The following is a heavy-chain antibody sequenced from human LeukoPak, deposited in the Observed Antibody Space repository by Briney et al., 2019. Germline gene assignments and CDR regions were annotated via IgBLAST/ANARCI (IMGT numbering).Heavy chain of an antibody. CDR1: GGSMSGYY. CDR2: IFYTGNT. J-gene: IGHJ4*02. V-gene: IGHV4-59*08. D-gene: IGHD2/OR15-2a*01. CDR3: ARRTMGPNYLYYFDY. Sequence: SETLSLTCTVSGGSMSGYYWSWIRLPPGKGLEWIGYIFYTGNTNHNPSLETRVTLSVDTSKNQFYLQLTSVTAADTAVYYCARRTMGPNYLYYFDYWGQGTLVYVSS.